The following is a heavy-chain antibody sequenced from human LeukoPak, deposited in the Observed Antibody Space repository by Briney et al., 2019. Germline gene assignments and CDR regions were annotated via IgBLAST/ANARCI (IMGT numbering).Heavy chain of an antibody. J-gene: IGHJ5*02. CDR1: GGSFSGYY. V-gene: IGHV4-34*01. CDR2: INHSGST. CDR3: AREPPYYGSGSSNP. Sequence: KTSETLSLTCAVYGGSFSGYYWSWIRQPPGKGLEWIGEINHSGSTNYNPSLKSRVTISVDTSKNQFPLKLSSVTAADTAVYYCAREPPYYGSGSSNPWGQGTLVTVSS. D-gene: IGHD3-10*01.